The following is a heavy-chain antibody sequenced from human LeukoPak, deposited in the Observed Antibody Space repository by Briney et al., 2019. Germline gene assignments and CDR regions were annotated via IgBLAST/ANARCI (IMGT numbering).Heavy chain of an antibody. CDR1: GFTFSSYG. J-gene: IGHJ4*02. CDR3: AKQGGFLTYCGGDCSTYFDY. V-gene: IGHV3-30*02. D-gene: IGHD2-21*02. Sequence: GGSLRLSCAASGFTFSSYGMHWVRQAPGKGLEWVAFIRYDGSNKYYADSVKGRFTIYRDNSKNTLYVQMNSLRAEDTAVYYCAKQGGFLTYCGGDCSTYFDYWGQGPLVTVSS. CDR2: IRYDGSNK.